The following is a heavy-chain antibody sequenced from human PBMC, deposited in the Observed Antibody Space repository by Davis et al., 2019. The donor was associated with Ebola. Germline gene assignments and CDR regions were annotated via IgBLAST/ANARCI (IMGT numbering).Heavy chain of an antibody. Sequence: GGSLRLSCAASGFTFSSYGMHWVRQAPGKGLEWVAVIWYDGSNKYYADSVKGRFTISRDNSKNTLYLQMNSLRAEDTAVYYCAKDLYYGDSDYWGQGVLVSVSS. V-gene: IGHV3-33*06. CDR1: GFTFSSYG. J-gene: IGHJ4*02. CDR3: AKDLYYGDSDY. D-gene: IGHD4-17*01. CDR2: IWYDGSNK.